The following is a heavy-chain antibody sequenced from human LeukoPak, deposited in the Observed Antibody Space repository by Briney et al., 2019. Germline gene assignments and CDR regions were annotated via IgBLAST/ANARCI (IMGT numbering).Heavy chain of an antibody. Sequence: LPGGSLRLSCAASGYTFSSYSMNWVRQAPGKGLEWVSYISSSSSTIYYADSVKGRFTISRDNAKNSLYLQMNSLRDEDTAVYYCASLERYGAAFDIWGQGTMVTVSS. CDR3: ASLERYGAAFDI. V-gene: IGHV3-48*02. CDR1: GYTFSSYS. J-gene: IGHJ3*02. CDR2: ISSSSSTI. D-gene: IGHD3-10*01.